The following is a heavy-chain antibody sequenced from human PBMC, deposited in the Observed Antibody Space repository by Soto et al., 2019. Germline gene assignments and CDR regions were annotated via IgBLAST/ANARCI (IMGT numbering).Heavy chain of an antibody. CDR3: ARVAGATLADY. CDR1: GFTFSSYS. CDR2: ISRSSSTI. D-gene: IGHD1-26*01. V-gene: IGHV3-48*02. Sequence: EVQLVESGGGLVQPGGSLRLSCAASGFTFSSYSMNWVRQAPGKGLEWVSYISRSSSTIYYADSVKGRFTISRDNAKNSLYLQKKSLRDEDTAVYYCARVAGATLADYWGQGTLVTVSS. J-gene: IGHJ4*02.